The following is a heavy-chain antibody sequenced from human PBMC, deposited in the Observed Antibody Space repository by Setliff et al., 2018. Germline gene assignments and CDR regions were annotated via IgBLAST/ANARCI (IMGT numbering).Heavy chain of an antibody. CDR1: GGSISSYY. D-gene: IGHD3-22*01. CDR2: IDYSGST. V-gene: IGHV4-59*01. Sequence: SETLSLTCTVSGGSISSYYWSWIRQPPGKGLEWIGYIDYSGSTNYNPSLKSRVTISLDTSKNQFSLQLSSVTAADTAVYYCARAFDSSGYYGESHTHYFDNWGQGTLVTVSS. J-gene: IGHJ4*02. CDR3: ARAFDSSGYYGESHTHYFDN.